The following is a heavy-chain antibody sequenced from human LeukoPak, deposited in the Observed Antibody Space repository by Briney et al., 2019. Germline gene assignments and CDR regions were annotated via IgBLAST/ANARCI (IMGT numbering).Heavy chain of an antibody. CDR2: INEDGSET. Sequence: GGSLRLSCAASGFTFTSYWMTWVRQAPGKGLEWVASINEDGSETYYVDSVKGRFTISRDNAKKSVDLQMNSLRAEDTAVYYCAKDRELGIGLSWGQGTLVTVSS. CDR3: AKDRELGIGLS. CDR1: GFTFTSYW. D-gene: IGHD7-27*01. J-gene: IGHJ5*02. V-gene: IGHV3-7*01.